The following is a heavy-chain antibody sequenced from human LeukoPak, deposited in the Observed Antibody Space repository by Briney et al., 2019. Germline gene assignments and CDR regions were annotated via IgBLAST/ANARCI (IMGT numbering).Heavy chain of an antibody. CDR2: INPNSGGT. J-gene: IGHJ3*02. Sequence: ASVKVSCKASGYTFTGYYMHWVRQAPGQGLEWMGWINPNSGGTKYAQKIQGRVTMTRDTSISPAYVELSKMRADDCAVYYCAREEDELGGAFDIWGQGTMVTVSS. CDR1: GYTFTGYY. D-gene: IGHD7-27*01. CDR3: AREEDELGGAFDI. V-gene: IGHV1-2*02.